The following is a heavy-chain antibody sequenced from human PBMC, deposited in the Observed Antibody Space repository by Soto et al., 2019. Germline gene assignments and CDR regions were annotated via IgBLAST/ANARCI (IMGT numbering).Heavy chain of an antibody. CDR2: TYHTGST. Sequence: QVQLQESGPGLVKPSQTLPLTCTVSGGSISVGVYYWNWIRQLPGKGPEWIGYTYHTGSTYYNPSLESRVTISVDPSKNQFSLRLSSVTAADTAVYYCARIGNPDASLYFDYWGQGTLVTVSS. D-gene: IGHD2-2*01. J-gene: IGHJ4*02. CDR3: ARIGNPDASLYFDY. V-gene: IGHV4-31*03. CDR1: GGSISVGVYY.